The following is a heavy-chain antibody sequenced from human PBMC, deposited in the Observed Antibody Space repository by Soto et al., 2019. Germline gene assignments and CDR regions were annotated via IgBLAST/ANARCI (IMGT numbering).Heavy chain of an antibody. CDR2: IYHSGST. D-gene: IGHD3-22*01. J-gene: IGHJ3*02. CDR3: ARSPNYYDSSFRAFDI. CDR1: GGSISSSNW. Sequence: PSETLSLTCAVSGGSISSSNWWSWVRQPPGKGLEWIGEIYHSGSTNYNPSLKGRVTISVDKSKNQFSLKLSSVTAADTAVYYCARSPNYYDSSFRAFDIWGQGTMVTVSS. V-gene: IGHV4-4*02.